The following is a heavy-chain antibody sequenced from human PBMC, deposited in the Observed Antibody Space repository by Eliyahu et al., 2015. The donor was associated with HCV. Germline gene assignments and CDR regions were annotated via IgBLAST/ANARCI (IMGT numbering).Heavy chain of an antibody. CDR1: GFTXSSFN. J-gene: IGHJ3*01. V-gene: IGHV3-21*01. CDR2: ISPTSTYI. Sequence: EVQLVESGGGLVKPGGSLXXSXXASGFTXSSFNMNWVRLAPGKGLEWVSYISPTSTYIYYADSVKGRFTISRDNAKNSLYLQMNSLRAEDTAVYYCARRGLTIGRAFDLWGQGTMVIVSS. CDR3: ARRGLTIGRAFDL.